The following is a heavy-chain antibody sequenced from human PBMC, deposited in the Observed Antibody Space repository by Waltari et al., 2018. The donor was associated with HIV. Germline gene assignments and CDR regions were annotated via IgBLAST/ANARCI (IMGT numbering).Heavy chain of an antibody. V-gene: IGHV3-7*01. Sequence: EVQLVESGGGLVQPGGSLRLSCAASGFTFSSYWMSWVRQAPGKGLEWVANIKQDGSEKYYVDSVKGRFTISRDNAKNSLYLQMNSLRAEDTAVYYCARDNYASKYYYYGMDVWGQGTTVTVSS. CDR3: ARDNYASKYYYYGMDV. CDR2: IKQDGSEK. J-gene: IGHJ6*02. D-gene: IGHD4-4*01. CDR1: GFTFSSYW.